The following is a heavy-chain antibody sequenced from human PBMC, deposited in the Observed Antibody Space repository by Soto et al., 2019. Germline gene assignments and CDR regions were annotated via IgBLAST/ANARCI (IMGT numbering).Heavy chain of an antibody. CDR3: ARDQSPIEYSSSSRSYYYYGMDV. D-gene: IGHD6-6*01. CDR2: ISYDGSNK. Sequence: GGSLRLSCAASGFTFSSYAMHWVRQAPGKGLEWVAVISYDGSNKYYADSVKGRFTISRDNSKNTLYLQMNSLRAEDTAVYYCARDQSPIEYSSSSRSYYYYGMDVWGQGTTVTVSS. J-gene: IGHJ6*02. CDR1: GFTFSSYA. V-gene: IGHV3-30-3*01.